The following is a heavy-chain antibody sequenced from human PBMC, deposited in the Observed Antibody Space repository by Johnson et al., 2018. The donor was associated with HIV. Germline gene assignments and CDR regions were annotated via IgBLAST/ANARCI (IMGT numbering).Heavy chain of an antibody. D-gene: IGHD6-13*01. Sequence: QVQLVESGGGLVKPGGSLRLSCRASGFPFSNAWMNWVRQAPGKGLEWVSYISSSGSSIYYADSVKGRFTISRDNAENSLYLQMNSLRAEDTAVYYCARDGGVAAAVGVVAFDIWGQGTLVTVSS. V-gene: IGHV3-11*04. J-gene: IGHJ3*02. CDR2: ISSSGSSI. CDR1: GFPFSNAW. CDR3: ARDGGVAAAVGVVAFDI.